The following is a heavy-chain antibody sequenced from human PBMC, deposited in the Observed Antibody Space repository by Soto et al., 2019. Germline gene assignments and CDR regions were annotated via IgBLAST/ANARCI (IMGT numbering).Heavy chain of an antibody. D-gene: IGHD2-15*01. CDR1: GFTFSSYA. J-gene: IGHJ4*02. V-gene: IGHV3-30-3*01. CDR2: ISYDGSNK. CDR3: ASDIVVVVAATPGY. Sequence: GGSLRLSCAASGFTFSSYAMHWVRQAPGKGLEWVAVISYDGSNKYYADSVKGRFTISRDNSKNTLYLQMNSLRAEDTAVYYCASDIVVVVAATPGYWGQGTLVTVSS.